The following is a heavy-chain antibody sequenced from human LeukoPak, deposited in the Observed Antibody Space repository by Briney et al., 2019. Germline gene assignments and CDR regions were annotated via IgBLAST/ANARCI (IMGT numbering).Heavy chain of an antibody. CDR1: GGTFSIYA. CDR3: ASTRLGYCNGGSCYTLDY. D-gene: IGHD2-15*01. J-gene: IGHJ4*02. V-gene: IGHV1-46*04. CDR2: IKPSDGST. Sequence: ASVKVSFKASGGTFSIYAISCVRQAPGHRLEWLGIIKPSDGSTNYAQKLQRRVTMTRDMSTSTVYMDLSSLRSEDTAVYYCASTRLGYCNGGSCYTLDYWGRGRLVTVSS.